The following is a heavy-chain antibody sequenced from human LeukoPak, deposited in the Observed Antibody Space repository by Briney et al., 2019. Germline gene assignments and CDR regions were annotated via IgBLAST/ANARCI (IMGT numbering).Heavy chain of an antibody. CDR2: IYHSGST. CDR3: ARRPVGTRYSFYGMDV. V-gene: IGHV4-30-2*01. J-gene: IGHJ6*02. CDR1: GGSISSGGYS. D-gene: IGHD5-18*01. Sequence: SETLSLTCAVSGGSISSGGYSWSWLRQPPGKGLEWIGYIYHSGSTYYNPSLKSRVTISVDRSKNQFSLKLSSVTAADTAVYYCARRPVGTRYSFYGMDVWGQGTTVTVSS.